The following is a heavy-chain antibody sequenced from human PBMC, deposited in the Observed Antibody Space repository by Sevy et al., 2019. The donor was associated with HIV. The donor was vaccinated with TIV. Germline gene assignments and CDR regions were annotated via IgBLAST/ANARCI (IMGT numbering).Heavy chain of an antibody. Sequence: GGSLRLSCAASGFTFSNFAMHWVRQAPGKGLEWVAVISYDGSNKYYADSVKGRFTISRDNSKNTLYLQMNSLRPEDTALYYCANGLRSDSSDYYYTDDYYHGMDVWGQGTTVTVSS. D-gene: IGHD3-22*01. J-gene: IGHJ6*02. V-gene: IGHV3-30-3*01. CDR3: ANGLRSDSSDYYYTDDYYHGMDV. CDR1: GFTFSNFA. CDR2: ISYDGSNK.